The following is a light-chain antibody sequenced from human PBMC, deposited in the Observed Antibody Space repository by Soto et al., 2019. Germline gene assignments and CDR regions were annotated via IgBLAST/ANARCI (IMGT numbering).Light chain of an antibody. V-gene: IGKV4-1*01. CDR3: QQYYSAPYT. CDR2: WAS. J-gene: IGKJ2*01. Sequence: DIVMTQSPDSLAVSLGERATINCKSSQSVLYSSNNKNYLVWYQQKPGQPPKPLIYWASTRELGVPDRFSGSGSGTDFTLTISSLQAEDVAVYYCQQYYSAPYTFGQGTKLEIK. CDR1: QSVLYSSNNKNY.